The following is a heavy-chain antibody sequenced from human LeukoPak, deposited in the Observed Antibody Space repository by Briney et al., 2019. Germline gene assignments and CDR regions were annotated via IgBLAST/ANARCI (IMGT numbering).Heavy chain of an antibody. CDR1: GFTFSSYW. CDR2: IKYDGSEK. CDR3: AREEYYDYVWGSYRPPYYFDY. V-gene: IGHV3-7*01. J-gene: IGHJ4*02. D-gene: IGHD3-16*02. Sequence: PGGSLRLSCAASGFTFSSYWMSWVRQAPGKGLEWVANIKYDGSEKDYVDSVKGRFTISRDDAKNSLHLQMNSLRAEDTAVYYCAREEYYDYVWGSYRPPYYFDYWGQGTLVTVSS.